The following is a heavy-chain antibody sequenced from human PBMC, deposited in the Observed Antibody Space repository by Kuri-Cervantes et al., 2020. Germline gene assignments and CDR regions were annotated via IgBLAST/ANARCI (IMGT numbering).Heavy chain of an antibody. CDR2: IIPIFGTA. D-gene: IGHD3-10*01. CDR3: AATVDKPFGEPVHAFDI. Sequence: SVKVSCKATGYTFSSNGISWVRQAPGQGLEWMGGIIPIFGTANYAQKFQGRVTITADESTSTAYMELSSLRSEDTAVYYCAATVDKPFGEPVHAFDIWGQGTMVTVSS. V-gene: IGHV1-69*13. J-gene: IGHJ3*02. CDR1: GYTFSSNG.